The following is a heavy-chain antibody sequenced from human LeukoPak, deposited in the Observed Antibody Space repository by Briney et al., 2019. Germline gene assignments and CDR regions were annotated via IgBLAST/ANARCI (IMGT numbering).Heavy chain of an antibody. V-gene: IGHV3-30*02. Sequence: GGSLRLSCAASGFTFSTYGMYWVRQAPGKGLEWVAVIRNDGSNEYYGDSVKGRFTISRDNSKNTLYLQMNSLRAEGTAVYYCVKSRGWDVWGKGTTVTVSS. J-gene: IGHJ6*04. CDR1: GFTFSTYG. CDR2: IRNDGSNE. CDR3: VKSRGWDV. D-gene: IGHD5-24*01.